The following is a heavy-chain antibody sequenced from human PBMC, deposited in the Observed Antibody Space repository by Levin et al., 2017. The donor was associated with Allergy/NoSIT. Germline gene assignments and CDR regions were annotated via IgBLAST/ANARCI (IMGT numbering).Heavy chain of an antibody. J-gene: IGHJ4*02. CDR1: GGSFSGYY. CDR3: ARRPRYYYDSSGYYFDY. V-gene: IGHV4-34*01. CDR2: INHSGST. D-gene: IGHD3-22*01. Sequence: SETLSLTCAVYGGSFSGYYWSWIRQPPGKGLEWIGEINHSGSTNYNPSLKSRVTISVDTSKNQFSLKLSSVTAADTAVYYCARRPRYYYDSSGYYFDYWGQGTLVTVSS.